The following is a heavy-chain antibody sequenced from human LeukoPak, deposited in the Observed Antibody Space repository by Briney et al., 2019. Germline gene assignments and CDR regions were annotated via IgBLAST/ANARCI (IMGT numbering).Heavy chain of an antibody. D-gene: IGHD2-2*01. Sequence: ASVKVSCKASGYTFTSYGISWVRQAPGHGLEWMGWISAYNGNTNYAQKLQGRVTMTTDTSTSTAYMELRSLRSDDTAVYYCARGGRSNIVVVPAAHTYDYCGQGTLVTVSS. CDR2: ISAYNGNT. J-gene: IGHJ4*02. CDR3: ARGGRSNIVVVPAAHTYDY. V-gene: IGHV1-18*04. CDR1: GYTFTSYG.